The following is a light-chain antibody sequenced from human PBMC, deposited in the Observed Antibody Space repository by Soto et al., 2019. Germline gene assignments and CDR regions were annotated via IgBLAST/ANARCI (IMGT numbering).Light chain of an antibody. CDR2: GAS. CDR3: QQYNTWLWT. Sequence: EIVMTQSPATLSVSPGERATLSCRASQNISSNLAWYQQKPGQAPRVLIDGASTRATGIPARFSGSGFGTEFTLTISSLQSEDFAVYYCQQYNTWLWTFGQGTKVEIK. CDR1: QNISSN. J-gene: IGKJ1*01. V-gene: IGKV3-15*01.